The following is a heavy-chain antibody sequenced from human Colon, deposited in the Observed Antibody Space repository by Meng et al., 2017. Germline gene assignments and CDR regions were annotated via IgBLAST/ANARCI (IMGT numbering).Heavy chain of an antibody. D-gene: IGHD3-22*01. Sequence: VQLQGAGPGLVKPSKTLSLTCTVSGGSISSGDYYWSWSRQHPGKGLEWIGYFYFSGNTYYNPSLKSRVSISVDTSKNRFSLNLSSVTAADTAVYYCARYFYDSRGVTWFDPWGQGTLVTVSS. CDR1: GGSISSGDYY. V-gene: IGHV4-31*03. CDR2: FYFSGNT. J-gene: IGHJ5*02. CDR3: ARYFYDSRGVTWFDP.